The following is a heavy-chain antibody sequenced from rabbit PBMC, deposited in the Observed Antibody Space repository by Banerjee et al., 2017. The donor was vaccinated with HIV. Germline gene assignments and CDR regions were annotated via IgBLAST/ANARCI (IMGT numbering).Heavy chain of an antibody. CDR3: ARDPANSGGYEFNL. CDR2: IYAGSSGSD. V-gene: IGHV1S40*01. J-gene: IGHJ4*01. Sequence: QSLEESGGDLVKPGASLTLTCTASGFDLSSYYYMCWVRQAPGKGLEWIACIYAGSSGSDYYASWAKGRFTISKTSSTTVTLQMTSLTAADTATYFCARDPANSGGYEFNLWGQGTLVTVS. CDR1: GFDLSSYYY. D-gene: IGHD1-1*01.